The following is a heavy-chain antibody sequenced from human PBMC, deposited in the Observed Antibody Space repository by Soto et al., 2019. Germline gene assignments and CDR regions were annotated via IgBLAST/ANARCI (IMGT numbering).Heavy chain of an antibody. CDR1: GFSSSRYF. J-gene: IGHJ4*02. CDR3: ARETRNGGTGLDF. V-gene: IGHV3-30-3*01. Sequence: QVQLVESGGGVVQPGRSLRVSCAATGFSSSRYFMHWVRQAPGKGLEWVALILYDEGDTYYADSVQGRFTISRDNSKNTVYLQMNSLRVEETAVYYCARETRNGGTGLDFWGQGTLVTVSS. D-gene: IGHD2-8*01. CDR2: ILYDEGDT.